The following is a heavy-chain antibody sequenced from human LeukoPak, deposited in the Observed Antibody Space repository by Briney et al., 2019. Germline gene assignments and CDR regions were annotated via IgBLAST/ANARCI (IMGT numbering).Heavy chain of an antibody. CDR2: IGTAGDT. V-gene: IGHV3-13*01. D-gene: IGHD3-10*01. Sequence: PGGSLRLSCAASGFTFSSYDMHWVRQATGKGLEWVSAIGTAGDTYYPGSVKGRFTISRENAKNSLYLQMNSLRAGDTAVYYCARWGYYYGSGSYSGTDAFDIWGQGTMVTVSS. J-gene: IGHJ3*02. CDR1: GFTFSSYD. CDR3: ARWGYYYGSGSYSGTDAFDI.